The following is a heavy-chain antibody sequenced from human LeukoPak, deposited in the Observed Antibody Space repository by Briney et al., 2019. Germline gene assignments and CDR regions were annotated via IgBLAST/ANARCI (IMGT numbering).Heavy chain of an antibody. Sequence: PGGSLRLSCAASGFTVSSNYMSWVRQAPGKGLEWVSVIYSGGGTYYADSVKGRFTISRHNSKNTLYLQMNSLRAEDTAVYYCAFTTRWAPFDYWGQGTLVTVSS. CDR1: GFTVSSNY. V-gene: IGHV3-53*01. D-gene: IGHD1-14*01. J-gene: IGHJ4*02. CDR2: IYSGGGT. CDR3: AFTTRWAPFDY.